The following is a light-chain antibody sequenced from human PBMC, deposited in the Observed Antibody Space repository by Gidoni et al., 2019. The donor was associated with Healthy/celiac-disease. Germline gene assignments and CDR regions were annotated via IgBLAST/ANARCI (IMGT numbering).Light chain of an antibody. CDR1: NIGSKS. CDR2: DDS. Sequence: SYVLTQPPSVSVAPGQTARITFGGNNIGSKSVHLYQQKPGQAPVLVVYDDSDRPSGIPERFSGSISGNTATLTISRVEAGDEADYYCQVWDSSSDHPWVCGGGTKLTVL. CDR3: QVWDSSSDHPWV. V-gene: IGLV3-21*02. J-gene: IGLJ3*02.